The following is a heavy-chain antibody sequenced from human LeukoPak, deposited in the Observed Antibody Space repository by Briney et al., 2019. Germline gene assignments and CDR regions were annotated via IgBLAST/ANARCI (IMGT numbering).Heavy chain of an antibody. V-gene: IGHV3-7*01. CDR3: ARDMGQQLVPPLVVDY. D-gene: IGHD6-13*01. J-gene: IGHJ4*02. Sequence: TGGSLRLSCAASGFTFSGYHMTWVRQAPGKGLEWVAMIKADGSGDYYVDSVKGRFTISRDDAKNSLHLQMNGLRAEDTAVYYCARDMGQQLVPPLVVDYWGQGTLVTVSS. CDR2: IKADGSGD. CDR1: GFTFSGYH.